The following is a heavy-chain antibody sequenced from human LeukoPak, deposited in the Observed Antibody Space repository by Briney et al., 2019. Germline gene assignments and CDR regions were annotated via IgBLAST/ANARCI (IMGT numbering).Heavy chain of an antibody. D-gene: IGHD6-13*01. J-gene: IGHJ5*02. CDR1: GYTFTTYG. CDR3: ARDVGITVADSFDP. CDR2: ISPYNSNT. Sequence: ASVKVSCKSSGYTFTTYGISWMRQAPGQSLEWMGWISPYNSNTKYAQKLQGRVTMTTDTSTNTAYMEVRSLRSDDTAMYYCARDVGITVADSFDPWGQGTLVTVSS. V-gene: IGHV1-18*01.